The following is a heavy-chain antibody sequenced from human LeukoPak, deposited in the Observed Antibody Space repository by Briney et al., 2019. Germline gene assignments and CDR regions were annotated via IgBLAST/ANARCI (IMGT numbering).Heavy chain of an antibody. D-gene: IGHD2/OR15-2a*01. J-gene: IGHJ6*03. CDR1: GFTFSSYA. CDR3: AKGDFRSLYYYYYMDV. CDR2: ISGSGGST. Sequence: GGSLRLSCAASGFTFSSYAMSWVRQAPGKGLEWVSAISGSGGSTYYADSVKGRFTISRDNSKNTLYLQMNSLRAEDTAVYYCAKGDFRSLYYYYYMDVWGKGTTVTVSS. V-gene: IGHV3-23*01.